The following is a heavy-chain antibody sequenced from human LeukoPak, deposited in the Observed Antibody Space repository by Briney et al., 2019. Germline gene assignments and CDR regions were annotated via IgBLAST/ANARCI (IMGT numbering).Heavy chain of an antibody. CDR1: GFTFSSYA. V-gene: IGHV3-23*01. Sequence: GGSLRLSCAASGFTFSSYAMSWVRQAPGKGLEWVSAISGSGGSTYYADSVKGRFTISRDNSKNTLYLQMNSLRAEDTAVYYCARDKDTGSSNPRSYFFDYWGQGTLVTVSS. J-gene: IGHJ4*02. D-gene: IGHD1-26*01. CDR2: ISGSGGST. CDR3: ARDKDTGSSNPRSYFFDY.